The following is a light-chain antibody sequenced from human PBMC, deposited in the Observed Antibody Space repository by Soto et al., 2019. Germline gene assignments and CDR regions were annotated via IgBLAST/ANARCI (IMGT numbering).Light chain of an antibody. CDR1: SSDVGGYNY. J-gene: IGLJ1*01. CDR3: NSYTSTSSLV. V-gene: IGLV2-14*01. CDR2: EVS. Sequence: QSALTQPASVSGSPGQSITISCTGTSSDVGGYNYVSWYQQHPGKAPKLMIYEVSNWPSGVSNRFSGSKSGNTASLTISGLQAEDEADYYCNSYTSTSSLVFGTGTKVTVL.